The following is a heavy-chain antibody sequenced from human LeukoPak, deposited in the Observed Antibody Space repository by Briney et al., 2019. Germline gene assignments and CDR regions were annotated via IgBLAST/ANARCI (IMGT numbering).Heavy chain of an antibody. CDR2: IYYSGST. J-gene: IGHJ3*02. CDR3: ARGFLGYCSSTSCYDVAFDI. V-gene: IGHV4-39*01. CDR1: GGSNSSRRYY. D-gene: IGHD2-2*01. Sequence: KPSETLSLTCTVAGGSNSSRRYYWGWIRQPPGKGLEWIGIIYYSGSTHYNPSLKSRVTISVDTSKNQFSLKLSSVTAADTAVYYCARGFLGYCSSTSCYDVAFDIWGQGTMVTVS.